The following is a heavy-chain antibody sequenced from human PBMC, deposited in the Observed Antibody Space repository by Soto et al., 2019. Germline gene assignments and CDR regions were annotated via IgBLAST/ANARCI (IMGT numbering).Heavy chain of an antibody. CDR2: ISNSGRGT. D-gene: IGHD3-3*01. CDR3: AKDALAYYDFWS. CDR1: GLTFSSYA. Sequence: GGSLRLSCAASGLTFSSYAMSWVRQAPGKGLEWVSHISNSGRGTKYADSVKGRFTISRDNSKNTLYLQMNSLRAEDTAIYYCAKDALAYYDFWSWGQGTLVTVSS. V-gene: IGHV3-23*01. J-gene: IGHJ4*02.